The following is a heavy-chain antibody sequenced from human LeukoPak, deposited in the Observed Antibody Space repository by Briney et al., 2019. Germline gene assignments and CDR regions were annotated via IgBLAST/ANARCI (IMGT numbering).Heavy chain of an antibody. Sequence: GASVKVSCKASGGTFSSYAISWVRQAPGQGLEWMGGIIPIFGTANCAQKFQGRVTITADKSTSTAYMELSSLRSEDTAVYYCARDFIVGATGSWFDPWGQGTLVTVSS. CDR3: ARDFIVGATGSWFDP. J-gene: IGHJ5*02. CDR2: IIPIFGTA. D-gene: IGHD1-26*01. CDR1: GGTFSSYA. V-gene: IGHV1-69*06.